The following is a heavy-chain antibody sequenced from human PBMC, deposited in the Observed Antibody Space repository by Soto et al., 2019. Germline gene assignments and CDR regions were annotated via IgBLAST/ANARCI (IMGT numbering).Heavy chain of an antibody. Sequence: QVQLVQSGPEVKKPGASVKISCKASGYTFNTYGFTWVRQAPGQGLEWMGWIGANNGDTNYVQKFQGRVTMTTETSTTTSYMELRNLTSDDTAVYFCARDWRGAEGFDPWGQGTLVTVSS. CDR1: GYTFNTYG. V-gene: IGHV1-18*01. J-gene: IGHJ5*02. CDR2: IGANNGDT. CDR3: ARDWRGAEGFDP. D-gene: IGHD3-3*01.